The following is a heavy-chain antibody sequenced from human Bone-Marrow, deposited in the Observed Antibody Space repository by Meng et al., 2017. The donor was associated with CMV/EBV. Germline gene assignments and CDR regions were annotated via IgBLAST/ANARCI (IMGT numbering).Heavy chain of an antibody. D-gene: IGHD3-9*01. CDR3: AKSVEKPTYYDILTGYYTYYGMDV. V-gene: IGHV3-30-3*01. J-gene: IGHJ6*02. CDR1: GFAFSNYN. CDR2: ISHDGINK. Sequence: GGSLRLSCAASGFAFSNYNMNWVRQAPGKGLEWVALISHDGINKYYADSVKGRFTISRDNSKNTLYLQMNSLRAEDTAVYYCAKSVEKPTYYDILTGYYTYYGMDVWGQGTTVTISS.